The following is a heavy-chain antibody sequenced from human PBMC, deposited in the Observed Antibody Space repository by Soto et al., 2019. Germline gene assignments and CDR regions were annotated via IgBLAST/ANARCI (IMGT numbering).Heavy chain of an antibody. CDR3: ARLTATPGVWAFDI. D-gene: IGHD2-21*02. CDR2: IYYSGST. V-gene: IGHV4-59*01. J-gene: IGHJ3*02. CDR1: GGSLSSYY. Sequence: XXTLSLPFTVSGGSLSSYYWRWIPQPPGKGLEWIGYIYYSGSTNYNPSLKSRVTISVDTSKNQFSLKLSSVTAADSAVYFCARLTATPGVWAFDIWGQGTMVTVSS.